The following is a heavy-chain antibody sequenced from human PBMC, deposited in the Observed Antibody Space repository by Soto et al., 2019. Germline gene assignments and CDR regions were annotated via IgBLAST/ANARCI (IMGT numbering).Heavy chain of an antibody. J-gene: IGHJ4*02. Sequence: EVQLVESGGGLVQPGGSLTLSCAASGFIFSDYYMDWVRQVPGKGLEWVGRTRNKANRYSPEYAPSVKGRFTISRHDLDDSMYLQMNSLKTEDTAVYYCARDTGRSYDYWGQGALVTVSS. CDR1: GFIFSDYY. CDR2: TRNKANRYSP. CDR3: ARDTGRSYDY. V-gene: IGHV3-72*01. D-gene: IGHD1-26*01.